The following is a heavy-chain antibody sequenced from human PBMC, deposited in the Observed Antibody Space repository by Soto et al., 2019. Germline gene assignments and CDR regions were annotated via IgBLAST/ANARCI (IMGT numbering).Heavy chain of an antibody. CDR2: ISSSSSYV. CDR3: ARGGGSYFDY. V-gene: IGHV3-21*01. Sequence: GGSLRLSCAASGFTFSSYSMIWVRQAPGKGLEWVSSISSSSSYVYYANSVKGRFTISRDNAKSSLYLQMNSLGAEDTAVYYCARGGGSYFDYWGQGTLVTVSS. J-gene: IGHJ4*02. D-gene: IGHD3-16*01. CDR1: GFTFSSYS.